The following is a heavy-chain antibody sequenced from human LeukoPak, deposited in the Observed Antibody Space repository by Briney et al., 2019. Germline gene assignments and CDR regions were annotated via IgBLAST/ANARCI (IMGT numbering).Heavy chain of an antibody. Sequence: ASVKVSCKASGYSFTGYFIHWVRQAPGQGLEWMGCIDPDSGDTKYAQKFQGRVSMPRDTSTRTAYMELSRLRSDDTAVYFCARSGSTGYSLDYWGQGTLVTVSS. CDR2: IDPDSGDT. D-gene: IGHD3-22*01. J-gene: IGHJ4*02. V-gene: IGHV1-2*02. CDR3: ARSGSTGYSLDY. CDR1: GYSFTGYF.